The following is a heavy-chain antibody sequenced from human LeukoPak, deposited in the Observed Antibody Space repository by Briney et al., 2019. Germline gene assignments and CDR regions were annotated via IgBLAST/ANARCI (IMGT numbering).Heavy chain of an antibody. Sequence: PGGSLRLSCAASGFTFSNLAMSWVRQAPGKGLEWLSLISASGGSTYYADSVKGRFTISRDNAKNSLYLQMNSLRAEDTAVYYCARGGSGWSSLDYWGQGTLVTVSS. CDR2: ISASGGST. CDR3: ARGGSGWSSLDY. V-gene: IGHV3-11*04. D-gene: IGHD6-19*01. J-gene: IGHJ4*02. CDR1: GFTFSNLA.